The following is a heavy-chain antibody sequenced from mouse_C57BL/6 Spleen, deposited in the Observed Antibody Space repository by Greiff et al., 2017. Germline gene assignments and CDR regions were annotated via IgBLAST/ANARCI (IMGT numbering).Heavy chain of an antibody. Sequence: EVKLMESGEGLVKPGGSLKLSCAASGFTFSSYAMSWVRQTPEKRLEWVAYISSGGDYIYYADTVKGRFTISRDNARNTLYLQMSSLKSEDTAMYYCTRVLYDGSYYYAMDYWGQGTSVTVSS. CDR1: GFTFSSYA. CDR3: TRVLYDGSYYYAMDY. V-gene: IGHV5-9-1*02. CDR2: ISSGGDYI. J-gene: IGHJ4*01. D-gene: IGHD2-3*01.